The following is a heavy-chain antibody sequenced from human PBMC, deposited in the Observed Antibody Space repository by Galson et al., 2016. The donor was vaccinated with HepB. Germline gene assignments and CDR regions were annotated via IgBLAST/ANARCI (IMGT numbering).Heavy chain of an antibody. CDR3: ARDPSRSIFDYGGDY. J-gene: IGHJ4*02. V-gene: IGHV3-74*01. CDR2: INSDGSST. Sequence: SLRLSCAASGFNFTRYWMHWVRQAPGTGLVWVSRINSDGSSTTCADSGKGRFTISSDNAKNTLYLQMNSLRTEDTAVYYCARDPSRSIFDYGGDYWGQGTLVTVSS. CDR1: GFNFTRYW. D-gene: IGHD4/OR15-4a*01.